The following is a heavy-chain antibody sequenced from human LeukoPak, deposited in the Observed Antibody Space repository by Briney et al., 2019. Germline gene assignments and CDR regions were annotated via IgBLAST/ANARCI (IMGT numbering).Heavy chain of an antibody. CDR1: GFTFSSYE. J-gene: IGHJ4*02. CDR2: ISSSGSTI. V-gene: IGHV3-48*03. D-gene: IGHD6-13*01. CDR3: ARDLGSSWYDYLDY. Sequence: GGSLRLSCAASGFTFSSYEMNWVRQAPGKGLEWVSYISSSGSTIYYADSVKGRFTISRDNSKNTLYLQMNSLRADDTAMFYCARDLGSSWYDYLDYWGQGTLVTVSS.